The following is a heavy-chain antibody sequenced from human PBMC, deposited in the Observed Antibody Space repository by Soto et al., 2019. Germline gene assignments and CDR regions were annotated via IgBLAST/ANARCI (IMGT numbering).Heavy chain of an antibody. V-gene: IGHV3-21*01. J-gene: IGHJ4*02. Sequence: EVQLVESGGGLVKPGGSLRLSCAASGFTFSSYSMNWVRQAPGKGLEWVSSISSSSSYIYYADSVKGRFTISRDNAKNSLYRHMNSLRAEYTAVYYCARDRNPEDSRGFDYWGQGTLVTVSS. CDR3: ARDRNPEDSRGFDY. CDR2: ISSSSSYI. D-gene: IGHD3-22*01. CDR1: GFTFSSYS.